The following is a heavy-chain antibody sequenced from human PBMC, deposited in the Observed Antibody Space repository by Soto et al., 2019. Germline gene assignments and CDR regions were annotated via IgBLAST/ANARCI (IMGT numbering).Heavy chain of an antibody. J-gene: IGHJ6*02. D-gene: IGHD4-17*01. CDR1: GFTFSSYG. Sequence: QVQLVESGGGVVQPGRSLRLSCAASGFTFSSYGMHWVRQAPGKGLEWVAVIWYDGSNKYYADSVKGRFTISRDNSKNTVYLQMNSLRAEDTAVYYCARLMGHDYGVYGMDVWGQGTTVTVSS. V-gene: IGHV3-33*01. CDR3: ARLMGHDYGVYGMDV. CDR2: IWYDGSNK.